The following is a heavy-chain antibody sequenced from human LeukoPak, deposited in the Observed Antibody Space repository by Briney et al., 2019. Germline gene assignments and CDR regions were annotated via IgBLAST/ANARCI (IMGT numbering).Heavy chain of an antibody. Sequence: SVKVSCKASGFTFTSSAMQWVRQARGQHLEWIGWIVVGSGNTNYAQKFQERVTITRDMSTSTAYMELRSLRSDDTAVYYCARGIPWIQLWLTSYYFDYWGQGTLVTVSS. J-gene: IGHJ4*02. D-gene: IGHD5-18*01. CDR2: IVVGSGNT. CDR3: ARGIPWIQLWLTSYYFDY. V-gene: IGHV1-58*02. CDR1: GFTFTSSA.